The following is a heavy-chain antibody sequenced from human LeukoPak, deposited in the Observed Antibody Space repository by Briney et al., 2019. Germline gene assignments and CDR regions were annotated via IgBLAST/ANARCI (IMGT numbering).Heavy chain of an antibody. J-gene: IGHJ6*02. D-gene: IGHD3-9*01. CDR2: INHSGST. Sequence: SETLSLTCAVYGGSFSGYYWSWIRQPPGKGLEWIGEINHSGSTNYNPSLKSRVTISVDTSKNQFPLKLSSVTAADTAVYYCASLTGSARYYYYYYGMDVWGQGTTVTVSS. CDR3: ASLTGSARYYYYYYGMDV. V-gene: IGHV4-34*01. CDR1: GGSFSGYY.